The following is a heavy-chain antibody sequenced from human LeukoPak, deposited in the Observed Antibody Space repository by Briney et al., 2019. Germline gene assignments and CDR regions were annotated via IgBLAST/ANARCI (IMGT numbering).Heavy chain of an antibody. CDR2: ISGSGGST. CDR1: GFTFSSYG. V-gene: IGHV3-23*01. Sequence: PGGSLRLSCAASGFTFSSYGMSWVRQAPGKGLEWVSAISGSGGSTYYADSVKGRFTISRDNSKNTLYLQMNSLRAEDTAVYYCAKSFRSHYYYMDVWGKGTTVTISS. D-gene: IGHD2-15*01. J-gene: IGHJ6*03. CDR3: AKSFRSHYYYMDV.